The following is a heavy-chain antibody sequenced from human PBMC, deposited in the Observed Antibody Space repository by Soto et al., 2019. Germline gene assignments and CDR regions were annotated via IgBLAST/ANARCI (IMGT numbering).Heavy chain of an antibody. Sequence: EVQLVESGGGLVQPGGSLRLSCEASGYTFSKYSMNWVRQGPGKGLAWVSYISYIQGSGWPKHCAYSLKGTFTRSRDDAKISVFRYMKALIDVDTGIYYCTRDPEALDFWGQGTLVTVSS. CDR2: IQGSGWPK. V-gene: IGHV3-48*02. J-gene: IGHJ4*02. CDR3: TRDPEALDF. CDR1: GYTFSKYS.